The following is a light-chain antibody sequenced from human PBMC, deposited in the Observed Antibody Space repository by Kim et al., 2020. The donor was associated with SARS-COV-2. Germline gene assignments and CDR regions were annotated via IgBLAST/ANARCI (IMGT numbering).Light chain of an antibody. CDR3: QLWVHSHDFVF. Sequence: SYELTQPPSVSVAPGQTAIITCGDNNIGTKSVHWYQQKAGQAPVLVVYNDGDRPSGIPERFSGSNSGNTATLTIRRVEGGDEADYYCQLWVHSHDFVFFG. CDR1: NIGTKS. V-gene: IGLV3-21*02. J-gene: IGLJ1*01. CDR2: NDG.